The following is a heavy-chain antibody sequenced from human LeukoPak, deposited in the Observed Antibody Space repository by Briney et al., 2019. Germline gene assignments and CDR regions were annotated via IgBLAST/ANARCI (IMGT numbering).Heavy chain of an antibody. CDR3: ARVHSGGWAIQYYFDY. CDR2: INHSGST. CDR1: GGSFSGYY. J-gene: IGHJ4*02. D-gene: IGHD6-19*01. Sequence: SDPLSLTRAVCGGSFSGYYWSWIGQPPGKGLHWIGEINHSGSTNYNPSLKSRVTISVGTSKNQFSLNLSSVTPADAAVYYCARVHSGGWAIQYYFDYWGQGTLVTVSS. V-gene: IGHV4-34*01.